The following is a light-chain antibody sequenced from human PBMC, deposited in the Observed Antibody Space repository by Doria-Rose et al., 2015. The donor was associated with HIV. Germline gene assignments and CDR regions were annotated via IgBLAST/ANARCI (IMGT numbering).Light chain of an antibody. Sequence: AGTNSDVGGYNYVAWYQQHPGKAPKLMIYEVTNRPSGVSSRFSGSKSGNTASLTISGLQAEDEAHYYCSSYTFSSTVVFGGGTKLTVL. J-gene: IGLJ2*01. CDR1: NSDVGGYNY. CDR2: EVT. CDR3: SSYTFSSTVV. V-gene: IGLV2-14*01.